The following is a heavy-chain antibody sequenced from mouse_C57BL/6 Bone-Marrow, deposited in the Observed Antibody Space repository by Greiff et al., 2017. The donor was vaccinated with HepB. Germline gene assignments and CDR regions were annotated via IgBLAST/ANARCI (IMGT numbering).Heavy chain of an antibody. J-gene: IGHJ2*01. CDR1: GYTFTSYW. CDR3: ARRIRNFDY. Sequence: VQLQQPGAELVKPGASVKLSCKASGYTFTSYWMQWVKQRPGQGLEWIGEIDPSDSYTNYNQKFKGKATLTVDTSSSTAYMQLSSLTSEDSAVYYCARRIRNFDYGGQGTTLTVSS. V-gene: IGHV1-50*01. CDR2: IDPSDSYT.